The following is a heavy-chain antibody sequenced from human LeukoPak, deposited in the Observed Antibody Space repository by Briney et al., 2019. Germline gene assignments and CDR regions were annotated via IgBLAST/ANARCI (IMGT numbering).Heavy chain of an antibody. CDR3: VKEGVEYSYSYGDY. D-gene: IGHD3-16*01. CDR2: ISYDGGDK. CDR1: GFSFNDYA. J-gene: IGHJ4*02. Sequence: GGSLRLSCAASGFSFNDYAMYWVRQAPGKGLEWVALISYDGGDKYYAESMKGRITISRDNAENTLYLQMNNLRPDDTAFYFCVKEGVEYSYSYGDYWGQGTLVTVSS. V-gene: IGHV3-30*18.